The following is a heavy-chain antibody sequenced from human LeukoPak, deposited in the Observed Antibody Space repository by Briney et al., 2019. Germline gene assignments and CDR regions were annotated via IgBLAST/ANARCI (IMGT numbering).Heavy chain of an antibody. CDR1: GFTFSSYS. D-gene: IGHD3-22*01. Sequence: GGSLRLSCAASGFTFSSYSLHWVRQAPGKGLEGVASISYDAANNYYADSVNGRFTISRDNSRKTLYLEMNSLRTEDTAVYYCARESSRTYYYAFDMWGQGTMVTVSS. J-gene: IGHJ3*02. V-gene: IGHV3-30*04. CDR2: ISYDAANN. CDR3: ARESSRTYYYAFDM.